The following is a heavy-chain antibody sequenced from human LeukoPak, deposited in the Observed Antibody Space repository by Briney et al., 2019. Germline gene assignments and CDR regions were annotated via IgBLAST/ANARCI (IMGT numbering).Heavy chain of an antibody. J-gene: IGHJ4*02. CDR2: IRSKAYGGTT. V-gene: IGHV3-49*04. CDR1: GFTFGDYA. CDR3: TRDRGYNWHDLPIDY. D-gene: IGHD1-1*01. Sequence: GGCLRLSCTAWGFTFGDYAMSWVRQAPGKGREGVGFIRSKAYGGTTEYAAAVKGRFTISRDDSKRIAYLQMNSLKTEDTAVYYCTRDRGYNWHDLPIDYWGQGTLVTVSS.